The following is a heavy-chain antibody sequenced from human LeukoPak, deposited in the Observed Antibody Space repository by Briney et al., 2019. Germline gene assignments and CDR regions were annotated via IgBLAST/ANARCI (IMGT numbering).Heavy chain of an antibody. D-gene: IGHD2-2*01. CDR3: AREGGPRDIVVVPAAVDGMDV. CDR1: GYTFTSYD. CDR2: ISAYNGNT. V-gene: IGHV1-18*01. J-gene: IGHJ6*02. Sequence: SSVKVSCKASGYTFTSYDIRWVRQAPGQALEWMGGISAYNGNTNYAQKLQGRVTMTTDTSTSTAYMELRSLRSDDTAVYYCAREGGPRDIVVVPAAVDGMDVWGQGTTVTVSS.